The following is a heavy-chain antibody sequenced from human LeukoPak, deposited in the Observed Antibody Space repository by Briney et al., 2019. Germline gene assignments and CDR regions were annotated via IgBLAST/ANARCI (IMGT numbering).Heavy chain of an antibody. Sequence: GGSLRLSCAASGFTFDDYTMHWVRQAPGKGLEWVSLISLDGGSTYYADSVKGRFTISRDNSKNSLYLQMNSLRTEDTALYYCAKDIRPFRGYYDSSGYYMGYYGMDVWGQGTTVTVSS. CDR3: AKDIRPFRGYYDSSGYYMGYYGMDV. CDR2: ISLDGGST. J-gene: IGHJ6*02. D-gene: IGHD3-22*01. V-gene: IGHV3-43*01. CDR1: GFTFDDYT.